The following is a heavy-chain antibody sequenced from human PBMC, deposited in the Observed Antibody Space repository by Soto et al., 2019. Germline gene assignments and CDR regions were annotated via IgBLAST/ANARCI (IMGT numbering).Heavy chain of an antibody. CDR3: ESGRLATLTDV. CDR2: MNPNTGNT. J-gene: IGHJ4*02. D-gene: IGHD5-12*01. CDR1: GYPFTYYD. Sequence: XSVKVSCKASGYPFTYYDIHLVRQATGQGLEWMGWMNPNTGNTRYAQQFQGRLTMTGDTSISTAFMELSGLRSEDTALYYCESGRLATLTDVWGQGTLVTVSS. V-gene: IGHV1-8*01.